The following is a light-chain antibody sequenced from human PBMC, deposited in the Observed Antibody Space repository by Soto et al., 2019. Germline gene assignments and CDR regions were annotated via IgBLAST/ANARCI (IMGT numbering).Light chain of an antibody. CDR3: QQTYSTPYT. CDR2: AAS. V-gene: IGKV1-39*01. Sequence: DIQMTQSPSSLSASVGDRVTITCRASQSISSYLNWYLQKPGKAPQLLIYAASSLQSGVPSRFSGSGSGTDFTLTISSLQLEDFATYFCQQTYSTPYTFGQGTKLEIK. CDR1: QSISSY. J-gene: IGKJ2*01.